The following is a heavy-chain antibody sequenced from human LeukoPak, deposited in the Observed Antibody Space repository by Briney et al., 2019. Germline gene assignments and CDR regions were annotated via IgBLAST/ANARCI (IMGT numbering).Heavy chain of an antibody. Sequence: ASVKVSCKASGYSFTRYGISWVRQAPGQGLEWMGWISTYNDKTNFAQKAQGRVTMTTDTSTSTAYMELRSLRSDDTAVYYCARDQVVKGFDYWGQGTLVTVSS. CDR3: ARDQVVKGFDY. V-gene: IGHV1-18*01. CDR1: GYSFTRYG. J-gene: IGHJ4*02. CDR2: ISTYNDKT. D-gene: IGHD4-23*01.